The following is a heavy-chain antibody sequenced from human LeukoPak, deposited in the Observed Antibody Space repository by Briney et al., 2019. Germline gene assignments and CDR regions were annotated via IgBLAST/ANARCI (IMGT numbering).Heavy chain of an antibody. CDR2: ISGSGGST. CDR1: GFTFSSYA. CDR3: AKDELLWFGELAGIPY. V-gene: IGHV3-23*01. Sequence: GGSLRLSCAASGFTFSSYAMSWVRQAPGKGLEWVSAISGSGGSTYCADSVKGRFTISRDNSKNTLYLQMSSLRAEDTAVYYCAKDELLWFGELAGIPYWGQGTLVTVSS. D-gene: IGHD3-10*01. J-gene: IGHJ4*02.